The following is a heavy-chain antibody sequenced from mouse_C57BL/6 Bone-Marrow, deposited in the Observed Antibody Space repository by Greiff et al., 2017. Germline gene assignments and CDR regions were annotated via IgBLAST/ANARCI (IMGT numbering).Heavy chain of an antibody. CDR1: GISITTGNYR. D-gene: IGHD1-1*01. CDR2: IYYSGTF. CDR3: SRDRANYYGSGYYCDC. Sequence: EVLLVESGPGLVKPSQTVFLTCTVTGISITTGNYRWSWIRPFPGNKLEWKGYIYYSGTFTYNPSLTRRTPITRDTSKNQFCLEMNSLTAEDTDTYYCSRDRANYYGSGYYCDCWGTGTTLTVSA. J-gene: IGHJ2*01. V-gene: IGHV3-5*01.